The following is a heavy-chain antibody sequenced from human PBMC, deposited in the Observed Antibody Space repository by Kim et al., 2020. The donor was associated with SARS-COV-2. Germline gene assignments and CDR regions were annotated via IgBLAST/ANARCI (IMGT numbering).Heavy chain of an antibody. CDR2: IYYSGST. CDR3: ARDRGEGKISMVRGIISHKYHSYGMDV. CDR1: GGSISSHY. D-gene: IGHD3-10*01. Sequence: SETLSLTCTVSGGSISSHYWSWIRQPPGKGLEWIGDIYYSGSTNYNPSLKSRVTMSVDTSKNQFSLKLSSVTAADTAVYYCARDRGEGKISMVRGIISHKYHSYGMDVWGQGTTVTVSS. V-gene: IGHV4-59*11. J-gene: IGHJ6*02.